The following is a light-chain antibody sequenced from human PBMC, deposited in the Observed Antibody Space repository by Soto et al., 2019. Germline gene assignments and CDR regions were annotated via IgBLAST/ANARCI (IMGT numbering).Light chain of an antibody. V-gene: IGKV3-20*01. J-gene: IGKJ1*01. CDR1: QSVSSSY. Sequence: EIVLTQSPGTLSLSPGERATLSCRASQSVSSSYLAWYQQNRGQAPRLLIYGASSRAPGIPDRFGGSGSGTDFTLTISRLEPEDFAVYYCQQYGSARRTFGQGTKVEIK. CDR3: QQYGSARRT. CDR2: GAS.